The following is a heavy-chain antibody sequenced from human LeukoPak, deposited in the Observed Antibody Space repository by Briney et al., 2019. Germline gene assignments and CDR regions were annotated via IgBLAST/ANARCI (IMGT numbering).Heavy chain of an antibody. CDR3: AKDRTCSSTSCHCDY. D-gene: IGHD2-2*01. CDR2: ISGGGANT. CDR1: GFTFRSYA. Sequence: GGSLRLSCAASGFTFRSYAMSWVRQAPGKGLESVSAISGGGANTYYADSVKGRFTISRDNSKNTLYLQMNSLRAEDTAVYYCAKDRTCSSTSCHCDYWGQGTLATVSS. J-gene: IGHJ4*02. V-gene: IGHV3-23*01.